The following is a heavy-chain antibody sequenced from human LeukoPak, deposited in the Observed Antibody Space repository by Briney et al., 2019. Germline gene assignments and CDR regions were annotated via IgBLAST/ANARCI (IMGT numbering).Heavy chain of an antibody. V-gene: IGHV5-51*01. CDR1: GYSFTYSW. D-gene: IGHD5-24*01. CDR2: IYPTDSDT. J-gene: IGHJ4*02. Sequence: PGESLKVSCRASGYSFTYSWIAWVRQMPGEGLEWMGVIYPTDSDTRYSPSFQGQVTISVGKSISTAYLQWRSLKASDTAVYYCARQDGSALYYFDYWGQGTLVTVSS. CDR3: ARQDGSALYYFDY.